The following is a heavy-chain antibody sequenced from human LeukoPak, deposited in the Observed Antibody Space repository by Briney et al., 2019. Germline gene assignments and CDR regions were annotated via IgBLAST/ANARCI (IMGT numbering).Heavy chain of an antibody. Sequence: ASVKVSCKVSGYTLTELSMHWVRQAPGKGLEWMGGFDPEDGETIYAQKFQGRVTMTEDTSTDTAYMELSSLRSEDTAVYYCATADCSGGSCYRHYYYYYMDVWGKGTTVTISS. J-gene: IGHJ6*03. D-gene: IGHD2-15*01. CDR2: FDPEDGET. V-gene: IGHV1-24*01. CDR1: GYTLTELS. CDR3: ATADCSGGSCYRHYYYYYMDV.